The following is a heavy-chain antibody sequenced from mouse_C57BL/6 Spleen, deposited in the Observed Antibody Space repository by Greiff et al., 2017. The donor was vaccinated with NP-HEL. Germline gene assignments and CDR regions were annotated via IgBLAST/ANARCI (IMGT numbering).Heavy chain of an antibody. CDR1: GYTFTSYW. V-gene: IGHV1-5*01. CDR3: TKPYYSNYEDY. D-gene: IGHD2-5*01. J-gene: IGHJ2*01. Sequence: VQLQQSGTVLARPGASVKMSCKTSGYTFTSYWMHWVKQRPGQGLEWIGAIYPGNSDTSYNQKFKGKAKLTAVTSASTAYMELSSLTNEDSAVYYCTKPYYSNYEDYWGQGTTLTVSS. CDR2: IYPGNSDT.